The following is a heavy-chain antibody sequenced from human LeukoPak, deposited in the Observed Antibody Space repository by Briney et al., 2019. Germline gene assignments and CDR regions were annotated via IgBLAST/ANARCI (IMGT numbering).Heavy chain of an antibody. CDR1: GFTFSSYA. V-gene: IGHV3-23*01. J-gene: IGHJ4*02. D-gene: IGHD6-13*01. CDR2: ISGSGVST. Sequence: GGSLRLSCAASGFTFSSYAMSWVRQAPGKGLEWVSAISGSGVSTYYADSVKGRFTISRDNSKNSLYLQMNSLRAEDTAVYYCARDRQQLIIYYFDYWGQGTLVTVSS. CDR3: ARDRQQLIIYYFDY.